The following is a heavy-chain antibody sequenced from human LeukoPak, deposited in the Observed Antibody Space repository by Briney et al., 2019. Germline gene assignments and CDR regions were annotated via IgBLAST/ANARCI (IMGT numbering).Heavy chain of an antibody. Sequence: PSETLSLTCTVSGGSMNENYWAWIRQPPGKRLEWIGYVHSSGGTKYNPSFKSRVTVSIAMSKNQFSLNLRSVTAADTAVYYCARGKSSSWYGLAYFDYWGQGTLVTVSS. CDR3: ARGKSSSWYGLAYFDY. V-gene: IGHV4-59*08. CDR1: GGSMNENY. D-gene: IGHD6-13*01. J-gene: IGHJ4*02. CDR2: VHSSGGT.